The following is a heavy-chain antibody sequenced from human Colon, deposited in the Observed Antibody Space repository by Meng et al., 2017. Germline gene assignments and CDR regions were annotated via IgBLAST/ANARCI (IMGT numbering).Heavy chain of an antibody. Sequence: QVQLVQSGAEVKKPGASVKVSCKAYGYSFITYSMHWVRQAPGQGLEWMAWINTANGEVLYSETLRARLTITRDATASTVKMELSSLGSEDTAVYYCATDFSPRGDYWGQGTLVTVSS. CDR2: INTANGEV. D-gene: IGHD3-3*01. V-gene: IGHV1-3*04. CDR1: GYSFITYS. J-gene: IGHJ4*02. CDR3: ATDFSPRGDY.